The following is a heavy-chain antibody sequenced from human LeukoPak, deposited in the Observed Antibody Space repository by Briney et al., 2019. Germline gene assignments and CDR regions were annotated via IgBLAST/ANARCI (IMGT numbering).Heavy chain of an antibody. D-gene: IGHD3-3*01. CDR1: GYTFIDYY. J-gene: IGHJ4*02. CDR2: INPYSGDA. V-gene: IGHV1-2*02. Sequence: ASVKVSCKASGYTFIDYYMHWVRQAPGQGLEWMGEINPYSGDAKYAQKFQGRVTMARDTSINTVFMELSRLMSDDTAVYYCARLRYFGSGYPFDYCGQGTLVTVSS. CDR3: ARLRYFGSGYPFDY.